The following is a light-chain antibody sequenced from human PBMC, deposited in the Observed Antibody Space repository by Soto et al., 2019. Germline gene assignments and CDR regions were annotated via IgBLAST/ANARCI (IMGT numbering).Light chain of an antibody. CDR2: DAS. CDR1: QSVSGY. CDR3: QQPPGT. V-gene: IGKV3-11*01. J-gene: IGKJ2*01. Sequence: EIVLTQSPATLSLSPGERATLSCRASQSVSGYLAWYQQKPGQAPRLLIYDASNRATGIPARFSGSGSGTDFTLTISSLEPEDFAVYYCQQPPGTFGQGTKLEIK.